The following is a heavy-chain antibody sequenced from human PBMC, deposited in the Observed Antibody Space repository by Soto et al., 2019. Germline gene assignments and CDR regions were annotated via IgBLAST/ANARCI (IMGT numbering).Heavy chain of an antibody. J-gene: IGHJ4*02. V-gene: IGHV3-7*01. CDR1: GFTFSGYW. CDR3: ERGGSESDY. CDR2: IKEDGSEK. D-gene: IGHD3-16*01. Sequence: EVQLVESGGGLVQPGGSLRLSCAASGFTFSGYWMTWVRQAPGKGLEWVANIKEDGSEKNYVDSVEGRFTISRDNAKNSLYLQMNSLRADDTAVYYCERGGSESDYWGQGTLVTVSS.